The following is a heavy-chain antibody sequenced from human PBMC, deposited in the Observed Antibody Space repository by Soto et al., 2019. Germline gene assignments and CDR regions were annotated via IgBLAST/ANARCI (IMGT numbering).Heavy chain of an antibody. CDR1: GASISTGGYS. CDR3: ARGDRYSGSFSDYFDY. Sequence: SETLSLTCIVSGASISTGGYSWSWIRQPPGKGPEWIGYIYESGRTYYKPSLKSRASISMDKSRNQFSVRLTSVTAADTAVYFCARGDRYSGSFSDYFDYWGQGTLVTVS. V-gene: IGHV4-30-2*01. J-gene: IGHJ4*02. CDR2: IYESGRT. D-gene: IGHD1-26*01.